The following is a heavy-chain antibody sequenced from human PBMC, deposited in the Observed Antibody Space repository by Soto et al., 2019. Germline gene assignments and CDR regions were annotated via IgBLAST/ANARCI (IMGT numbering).Heavy chain of an antibody. V-gene: IGHV4-61*01. D-gene: IGHD3-22*01. J-gene: IGHJ4*02. CDR2: IYYSGST. Sequence: KPSETLSLTCTVSGGSVSSGSYYWSWIRQPPGKGLEWIGYIYYSGSTNYNPSLKSRVTISVDTSKNQFSLKLSSVTAADTAVYYCARGERNYYDSSGPDYWGQGTLVTVSS. CDR1: GGSVSSGSYY. CDR3: ARGERNYYDSSGPDY.